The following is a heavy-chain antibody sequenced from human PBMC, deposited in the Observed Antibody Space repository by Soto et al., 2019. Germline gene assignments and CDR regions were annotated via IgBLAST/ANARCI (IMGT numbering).Heavy chain of an antibody. J-gene: IGHJ6*02. Sequence: QVQLVESGGGVVQPGRSLRLSCAASGFTFSSYGMHWVRQAPGKGLEWVAVISYDGSNKYYADSVKGRFTISRDNCKNTLYLQMNSLRAEDTAVYYCAKAGKRYGMDVWGQGTTVTVSS. V-gene: IGHV3-30*18. CDR3: AKAGKRYGMDV. CDR1: GFTFSSYG. CDR2: ISYDGSNK. D-gene: IGHD1-26*01.